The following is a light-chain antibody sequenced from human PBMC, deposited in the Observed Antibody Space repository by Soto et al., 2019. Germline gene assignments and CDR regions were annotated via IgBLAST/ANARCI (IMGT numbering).Light chain of an antibody. CDR2: DVS. J-gene: IGLJ1*01. CDR3: CSYAGSYTYV. V-gene: IGLV2-11*01. CDR1: SSDVGGYNY. Sequence: QSVLTQPRSVSGSPGQSVTISCTGTSSDVGGYNYVSWYQQHPGKAPKLMIYDVSKRPSGVPDPFSGSKSGNTASLTISGLQAEDEADYYCCSYAGSYTYVFATGTKVTVL.